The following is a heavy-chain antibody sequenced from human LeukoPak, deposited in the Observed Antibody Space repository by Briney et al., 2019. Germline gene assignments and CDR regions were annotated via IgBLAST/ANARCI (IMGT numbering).Heavy chain of an antibody. Sequence: SETLSLTCNVSGVSISDGRYYWAWIRQPPGKGLEWIASKCYSGSAKYNPSLKSRLTISVDTPNNQFSLQLRSVTAADTAMYYCAPPYCSSISWLDVFNIWGQGTMVTVSS. J-gene: IGHJ3*02. D-gene: IGHD2-2*01. CDR1: GVSISDGRYY. CDR2: KCYSGSA. V-gene: IGHV4-31*03. CDR3: APPYCSSISWLDVFNI.